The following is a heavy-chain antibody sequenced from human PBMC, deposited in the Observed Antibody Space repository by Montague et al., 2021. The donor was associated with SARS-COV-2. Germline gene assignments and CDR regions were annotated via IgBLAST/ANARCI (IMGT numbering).Heavy chain of an antibody. CDR3: VRHPQYDGLNGPPDF. D-gene: IGHD3-9*01. J-gene: IGHJ4*02. V-gene: IGHV4-59*08. CDR1: GVSVTDYY. CDR2: VLYNKGT. Sequence: SETLSLTCTVSGVSVTDYYWSWIRQPPGKGLDWVGDVLYNKGTNFNPSLKSRVAVSVDTSKNQFSLRLTSVTAADTAFYYCVRHPQYDGLNGPPDFWDQGTLVTVSS.